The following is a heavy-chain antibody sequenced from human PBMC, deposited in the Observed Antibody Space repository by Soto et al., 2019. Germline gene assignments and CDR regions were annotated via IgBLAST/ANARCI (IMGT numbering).Heavy chain of an antibody. Sequence: EVQLVESGGGLVQPGGSLRLSCVASGFRFDYYWMHWVRQAPGGGLMWISRLQIDGSHPAYADSVKGRFTISRDNAKNTLYLQMNNLRVDDTGIYYCARGCDPDYWGQGTLVTVSS. D-gene: IGHD2-21*02. V-gene: IGHV3-74*01. J-gene: IGHJ4*02. CDR2: LQIDGSHP. CDR3: ARGCDPDY. CDR1: GFRFDYYW.